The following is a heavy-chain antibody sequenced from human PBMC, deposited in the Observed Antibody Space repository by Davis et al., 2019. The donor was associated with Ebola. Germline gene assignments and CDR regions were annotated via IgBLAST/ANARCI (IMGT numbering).Heavy chain of an antibody. Sequence: MPSETLSLTCTVSGGSISSYYWSWIRQPPGKGLEWIGYIYYSGSTNYNPSLKSRVTISVDTSKNQFSLKLSSVTAADTAVYYCARHSSWGSSWPPGDWFDPWGQGTLVTVSS. CDR3: ARHSSWGSSWPPGDWFDP. D-gene: IGHD6-13*01. CDR2: IYYSGST. V-gene: IGHV4-59*08. CDR1: GGSISSYY. J-gene: IGHJ5*02.